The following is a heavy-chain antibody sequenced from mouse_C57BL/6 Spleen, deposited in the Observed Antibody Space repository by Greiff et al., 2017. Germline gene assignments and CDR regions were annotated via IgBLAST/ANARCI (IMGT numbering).Heavy chain of an antibody. Sequence: QVQLKQPGAELVMPGASVKLSCKASGYTFTSSWMHWVKQRPGQGLEWIGEIDPSDSYPNYNQKFKGKSTLTVDKSSSTAYMQLSSLTSEDSAVYYCAVIYYYGSSPMDYWGQGTSVTVSS. D-gene: IGHD1-1*01. CDR3: AVIYYYGSSPMDY. CDR2: IDPSDSYP. V-gene: IGHV1-69*01. J-gene: IGHJ4*01. CDR1: GYTFTSSW.